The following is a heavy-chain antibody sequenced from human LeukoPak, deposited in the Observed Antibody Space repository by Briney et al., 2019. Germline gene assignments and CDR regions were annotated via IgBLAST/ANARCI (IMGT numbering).Heavy chain of an antibody. CDR1: GYTLTELS. Sequence: ASVRVSCKVSGYTLTELSMHWVRQAPGKGLEWMGGFDPEDGETIYAQKFQGRVTMTEDTSTDTAYMELSSLRSEDTAVYYCATMIVVVRVFDYWGQGTLVTVSS. CDR3: ATMIVVVRVFDY. CDR2: FDPEDGET. J-gene: IGHJ4*02. D-gene: IGHD3-22*01. V-gene: IGHV1-24*01.